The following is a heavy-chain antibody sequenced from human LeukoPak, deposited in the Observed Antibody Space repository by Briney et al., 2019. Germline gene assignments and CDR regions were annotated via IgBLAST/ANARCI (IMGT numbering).Heavy chain of an antibody. CDR2: ISYDGSTK. Sequence: GGSLRLSCAASGFTFSTYAMSWVRQAPGKGLEWVAVISYDGSTKYYADSVKGGFTISRDNSKNTVYLQMDSLRPEDTAVCYCARARGTTGTTRIAFDIWGKGTMVTVSS. J-gene: IGHJ3*02. D-gene: IGHD1-1*01. CDR1: GFTFSTYA. CDR3: ARARGTTGTTRIAFDI. V-gene: IGHV3-30-3*01.